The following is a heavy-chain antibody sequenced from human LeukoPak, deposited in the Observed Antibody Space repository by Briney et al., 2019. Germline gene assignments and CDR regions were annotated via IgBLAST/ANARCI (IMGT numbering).Heavy chain of an antibody. Sequence: GESLKISCKGSGSIFTSYWIGWVRQMPGKGLGWMGIIYPVDSDTRYSPSFQGQATITADTSISTAYLQWSSLKASDTAMYYCARQNIVVVPADSNYYYYYYMDVWGKGTTVTVSS. V-gene: IGHV5-51*01. J-gene: IGHJ6*03. CDR1: GSIFTSYW. D-gene: IGHD2-2*01. CDR2: IYPVDSDT. CDR3: ARQNIVVVPADSNYYYYYYMDV.